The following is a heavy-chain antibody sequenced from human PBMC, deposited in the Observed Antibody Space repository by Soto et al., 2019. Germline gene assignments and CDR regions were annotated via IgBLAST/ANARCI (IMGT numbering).Heavy chain of an antibody. CDR3: AHTPSIVGATLWFDP. J-gene: IGHJ5*02. V-gene: IGHV2-5*02. CDR2: IYWDDDK. Sequence: QITLKESGPTLVKPTQTLTLACTFSGFSLSTSGVGVGWIRQPPGKALEWLALIYWDDDKRYSPSLKSRLTITKDTSKNQVVLTMTNMDPVDTATYYCAHTPSIVGATLWFDPWGQGTLVTVSS. CDR1: GFSLSTSGVG. D-gene: IGHD1-26*01.